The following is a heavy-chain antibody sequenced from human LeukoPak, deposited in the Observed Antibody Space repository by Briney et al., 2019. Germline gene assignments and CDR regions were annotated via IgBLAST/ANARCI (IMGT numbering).Heavy chain of an antibody. CDR1: GFTFDDYG. CDR3: ARKEASLYGDTSYFYY. J-gene: IGHJ4*02. Sequence: GGSLRLSCAASGFTFDDYGMSWVRQAPGKGLEWVSGINWNGGSTGYADSVKGRFTISRDNAKNSLYLQMNSLRAGDTALYYWARKEASLYGDTSYFYYWGQGTLVTVSS. V-gene: IGHV3-20*04. CDR2: INWNGGST. D-gene: IGHD4-17*01.